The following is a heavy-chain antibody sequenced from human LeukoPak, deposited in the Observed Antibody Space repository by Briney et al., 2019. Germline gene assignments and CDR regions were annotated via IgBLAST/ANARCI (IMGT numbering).Heavy chain of an antibody. J-gene: IGHJ4*02. CDR1: GFTFSGYW. Sequence: QSGGSLRLSCAASGFTFSGYWMSWVRQAPGKGLEWVANIKPDGNEKYYVDSVKGRLTISRDNAKNSLFLQMSSLRAEDTAVYYCARDYGSHGEYFDYWGQGTPVTVSS. CDR2: IKPDGNEK. D-gene: IGHD3-10*01. V-gene: IGHV3-7*05. CDR3: ARDYGSHGEYFDY.